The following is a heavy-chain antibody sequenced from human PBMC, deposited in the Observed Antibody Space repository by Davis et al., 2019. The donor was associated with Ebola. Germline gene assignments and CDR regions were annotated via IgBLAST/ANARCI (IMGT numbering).Heavy chain of an antibody. V-gene: IGHV3-15*01. CDR2: IKSKTDGGTT. CDR3: TNAPQYGDYDY. J-gene: IGHJ4*02. D-gene: IGHD4-17*01. CDR1: GFTFSSYA. Sequence: GESLKISCAASGFTFSSYAMSWVRQAPGKGLEWVGRIKSKTDGGTTDYAAPVKGRFTISRDDSKNTAYLQMNSLKTEDTAVYYCTNAPQYGDYDYWGQGTLVTVSS.